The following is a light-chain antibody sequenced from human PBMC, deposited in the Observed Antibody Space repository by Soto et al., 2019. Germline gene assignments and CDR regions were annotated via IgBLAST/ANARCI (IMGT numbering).Light chain of an antibody. Sequence: EIVLTQSPATLSLSPGARATLSCRASQSVSSYLAWYQQKPGQATRLLIYDPSNRATGIPARFSGSGSGTHFTLTISSLEPEDFAVYYCQQRSNWPPERFTFGPGTKVDSK. CDR1: QSVSSY. V-gene: IGKV3-11*01. J-gene: IGKJ3*01. CDR3: QQRSNWPPERFT. CDR2: DPS.